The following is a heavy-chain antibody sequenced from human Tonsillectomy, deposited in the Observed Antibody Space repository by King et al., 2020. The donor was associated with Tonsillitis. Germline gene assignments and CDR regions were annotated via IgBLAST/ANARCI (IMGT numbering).Heavy chain of an antibody. CDR1: GFTFSSYA. V-gene: IGHV3-23*04. Sequence: VQLVESGGGLVQPGGSLRVSCAASGFTFSSYAMSWVRQAPGKGLEWVSLISGGGGSTYYADSVKGRFTISRDNSKNTLYLQMNSLRVEDAAVYYCAKDPTYYKTTYYFDYWSQGTLVTVSS. J-gene: IGHJ4*02. D-gene: IGHD3-10*01. CDR3: AKDPTYYKTTYYFDY. CDR2: ISGGGGST.